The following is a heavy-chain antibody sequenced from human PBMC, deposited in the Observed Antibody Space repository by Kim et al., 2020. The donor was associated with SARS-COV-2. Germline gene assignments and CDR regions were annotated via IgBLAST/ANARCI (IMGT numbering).Heavy chain of an antibody. CDR2: ET. Sequence: ETIYAQKFQGRVTMTEDTSTDTAYMELSSLRSEDTAVYYCAILGGYSAGYWGQGTLVTVSS. D-gene: IGHD5-12*01. CDR3: AILGGYSAGY. V-gene: IGHV1-24*01. J-gene: IGHJ4*02.